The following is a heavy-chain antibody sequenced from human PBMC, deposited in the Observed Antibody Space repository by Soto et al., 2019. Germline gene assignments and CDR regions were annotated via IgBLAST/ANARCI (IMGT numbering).Heavy chain of an antibody. CDR2: SSSRDSII. CDR3: ARESEDLTSNFDY. CDR1: GFTFSSFE. J-gene: IGHJ4*02. Sequence: GGSLRLSCAASGFTFSSFEMNWVRQAPGKGLEWVSYSSSRDSIIYYADSVKGRFTISRDNAKSSLYLQMNSLRAEDTAVYYCARESEDLTSNFDYWGQGTLVTVSS. V-gene: IGHV3-48*03.